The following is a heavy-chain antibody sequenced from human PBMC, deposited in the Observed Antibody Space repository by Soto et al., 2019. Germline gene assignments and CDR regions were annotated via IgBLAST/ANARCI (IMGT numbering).Heavy chain of an antibody. D-gene: IGHD3-22*01. CDR2: ISHDGNTQ. J-gene: IGHJ4*02. CDR3: AKDTYYYSTSGYYVFDH. Sequence: QVQLVESGGGVVQPGRSLRLSCAVSGFTFNTYGMHWVRQAPGKGLEWVARISHDGNTQNYADSVKGRFTISRDNAKNMLFQQMDGLRAEDTALFYCAKDTYYYSTSGYYVFDHWGQGTLVTVSS. CDR1: GFTFNTYG. V-gene: IGHV3-30*18.